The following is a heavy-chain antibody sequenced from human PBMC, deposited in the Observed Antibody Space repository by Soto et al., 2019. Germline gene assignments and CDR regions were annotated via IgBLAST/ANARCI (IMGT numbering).Heavy chain of an antibody. V-gene: IGHV3-53*02. CDR2: IYNGGGT. CDR3: ASTRGSSYDY. CDR1: GFTVSGNY. J-gene: IGHJ4*02. Sequence: EVQLVETGGGWIQPGGSLGLSCAASGFTVSGNYMSWVRQAPGKGLEWVSVIYNGGGTYYADSVKGRFTISRDNSKNTLYLQMNSLRAEDTAVYYCASTRGSSYDYWGQGTLVTVSS. D-gene: IGHD6-6*01.